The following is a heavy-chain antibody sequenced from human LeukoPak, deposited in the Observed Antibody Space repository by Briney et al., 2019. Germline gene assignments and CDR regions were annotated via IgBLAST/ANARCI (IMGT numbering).Heavy chain of an antibody. D-gene: IGHD3-3*01. V-gene: IGHV3-30-3*01. J-gene: IGHJ4*02. CDR1: GFTFSSYA. CDR2: ILYDGSNK. Sequence: GGSLRLSCAASGFTFSSYAMHWVRQAPGKGLEWVAVILYDGSNKYYAVSVKGLFTISRDNSKNTLYLQMNSLRAEDTAVYYCAVGGDDWYYDCWSGYRNSDYWGQGTLVTVSS. CDR3: AVGGDDWYYDCWSGYRNSDY.